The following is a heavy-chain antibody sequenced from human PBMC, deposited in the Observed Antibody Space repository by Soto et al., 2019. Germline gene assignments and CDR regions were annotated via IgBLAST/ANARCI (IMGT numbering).Heavy chain of an antibody. V-gene: IGHV3-7*01. CDR2: IKQDGSEK. CDR1: GFTFSSYW. Sequence: EVQLVESGGGLVQPGGSLRLSCAASGFTFSSYWMSWVRQAPGKGLEWVANIKQDGSEKYYVDSVKGRFTISRDNAKNSLYLQMNSLRAADTAVYYCARDGTIFGVVLYVWGQGTTVTVSS. J-gene: IGHJ6*02. D-gene: IGHD3-3*01. CDR3: ARDGTIFGVVLYV.